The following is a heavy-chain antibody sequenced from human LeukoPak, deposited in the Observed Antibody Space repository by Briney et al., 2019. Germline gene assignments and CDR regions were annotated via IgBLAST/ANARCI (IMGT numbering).Heavy chain of an antibody. Sequence: PGGSLRLACAASGFKFSVYSMNWVRQAPGSGLEWVSRITGTGSQMDDIDYADSVRGRFTISRDNAKDSLFLEMRGLRVEDAGIYFCARETGFADAFDFWGRGTLVAVS. J-gene: IGHJ3*01. CDR1: GFKFSVYS. CDR2: ITGTGSQMDDI. V-gene: IGHV3-21*03. CDR3: ARETGFADAFDF.